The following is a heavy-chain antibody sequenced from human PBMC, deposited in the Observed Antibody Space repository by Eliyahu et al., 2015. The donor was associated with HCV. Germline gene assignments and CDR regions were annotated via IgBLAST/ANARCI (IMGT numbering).Heavy chain of an antibody. D-gene: IGHD3-22*01. J-gene: IGHJ4*02. CDR1: GFTFSSYA. CDR3: ATHYYDSSGYYSYYFDY. V-gene: IGHV3-23*01. CDR2: ISGSGGST. Sequence: EVQLLESGGGLVQPGGSLRLSCAASGFTFSSYAMSWVRQAPGKGLEWVSAISGSGGSTYYADSVKGRFTISRDNSKNTLYLQMNSLRAEDTAVYYCATHYYDSSGYYSYYFDYWGQGTLVTVSS.